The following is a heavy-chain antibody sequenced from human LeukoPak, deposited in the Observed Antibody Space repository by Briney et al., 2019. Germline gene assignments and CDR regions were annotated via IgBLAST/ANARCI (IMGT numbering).Heavy chain of an antibody. D-gene: IGHD3-22*01. Sequence: GGSLRLSCAASGFTFSSYAMSWVRQAPGKGLEWVSAISGSGGSTYYADSVKGRFTISRDNSKNTLYLQMNSLRAEDTAVYHCAKDPGRYYDSSGYKSDYWGQGTLVTVSS. CDR2: ISGSGGST. CDR3: AKDPGRYYDSSGYKSDY. CDR1: GFTFSSYA. V-gene: IGHV3-23*01. J-gene: IGHJ4*02.